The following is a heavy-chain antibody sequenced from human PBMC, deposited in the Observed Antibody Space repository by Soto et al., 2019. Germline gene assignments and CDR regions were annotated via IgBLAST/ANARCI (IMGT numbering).Heavy chain of an antibody. V-gene: IGHV1-8*01. CDR3: SWYPYASGHFAP. CDR1: GYNFIDYD. Sequence: QVQLVQSGAEVKKPGASVKVSCKASGYNFIDYDINWMRQSTGQGLEWMGWMTPNSGNTGYAQKCQGRVTLTMDTSIGTAYMQLSSLKTEDTSVYYYSWYPYASGHFAPWRQGTLVNVSS. J-gene: IGHJ5*02. CDR2: MTPNSGNT. D-gene: IGHD2-15*01.